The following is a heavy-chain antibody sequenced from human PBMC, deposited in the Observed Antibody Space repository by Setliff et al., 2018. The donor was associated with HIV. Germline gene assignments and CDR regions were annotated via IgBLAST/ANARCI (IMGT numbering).Heavy chain of an antibody. CDR2: INPSDSYA. J-gene: IGHJ6*03. D-gene: IGHD3-16*02. CDR3: ARHRIVKAYYYYMDV. V-gene: IGHV5-10-1*01. CDR1: GYIFSTYW. Sequence: PGESLKISCKGSGYIFSTYWISWVRQMPGKGLEWMGRINPSDSYANYSPSFQGHVTISADKSIDTAYLQWSSLKASDTAIYYCARHRIVKAYYYYMDVWGKGTTVTVSS.